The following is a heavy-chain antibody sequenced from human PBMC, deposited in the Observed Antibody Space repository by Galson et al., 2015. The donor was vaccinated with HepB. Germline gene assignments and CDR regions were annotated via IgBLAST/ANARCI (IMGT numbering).Heavy chain of an antibody. J-gene: IGHJ3*02. CDR3: TLEASSLPATPDAFHI. CDR1: GLTFGDYA. D-gene: IGHD2-15*01. Sequence: SLRLSCAASGLTFGDYALNWVRRAPGKGLEWVGFIGSNVYGETTEYAASVKGRFTLSRHDSENIAHLQMSSLKTEDTAVYYCTLEASSLPATPDAFHIWGQGTVVTVSS. V-gene: IGHV3-49*04. CDR2: IGSNVYGETT.